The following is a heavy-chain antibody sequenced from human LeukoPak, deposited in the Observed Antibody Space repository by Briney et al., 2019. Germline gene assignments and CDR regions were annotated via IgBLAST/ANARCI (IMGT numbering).Heavy chain of an antibody. Sequence: SETLSLTCTVSGGSISSGGYYWSWIRQHPGKGLEWIGYIYYSGSTYYNPSLKSRVTISADTSKNQFSLKLSSVTAADTAVYYCARGWLAETTVVTPYNYWGQGTLVTVSS. CDR1: GGSISSGGYY. V-gene: IGHV4-31*03. D-gene: IGHD4-23*01. CDR3: ARGWLAETTVVTPYNY. J-gene: IGHJ4*02. CDR2: IYYSGST.